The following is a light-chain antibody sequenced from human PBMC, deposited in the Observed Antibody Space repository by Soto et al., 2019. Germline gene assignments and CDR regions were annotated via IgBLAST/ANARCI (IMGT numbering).Light chain of an antibody. Sequence: QSVLTQPPSVSGAPGLTVTISCAGSSSNIGAGYDVHWYQQLSGRAPKLLMYGNSYRPSGVPDRFSGSKSGTSASLAITALQAEDEADYYCQSYDSGLTGYVFGTGTKLTVL. CDR3: QSYDSGLTGYV. CDR2: GNS. J-gene: IGLJ1*01. V-gene: IGLV1-40*01. CDR1: SSNIGAGYD.